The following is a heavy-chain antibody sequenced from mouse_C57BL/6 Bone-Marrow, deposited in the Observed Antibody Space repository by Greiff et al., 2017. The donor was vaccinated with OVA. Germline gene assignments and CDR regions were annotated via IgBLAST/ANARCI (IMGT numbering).Heavy chain of an antibody. J-gene: IGHJ1*03. CDR1: GFTFTDYY. V-gene: IGHV7-3*01. CDR3: ARYCYSCYWYFDV. CDR2: IRNKANGYTT. D-gene: IGHD2-12*01. Sequence: EVKVVESGGGLVQPGGSLSLSCAASGFTFTDYYMSWVRKPPGKALEWLGFIRNKANGYTTEYSASVKGRFTISRANYHSILYLQMNALRAEYSATYYFARYCYSCYWYFDVWGTGTTVTVSS.